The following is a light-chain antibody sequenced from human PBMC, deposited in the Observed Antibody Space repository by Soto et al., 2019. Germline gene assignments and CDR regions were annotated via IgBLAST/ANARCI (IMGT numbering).Light chain of an antibody. CDR3: CSYAGSYTLVV. V-gene: IGLV2-11*01. Sequence: QSALTQPRSVSGSPGQSVTISCTGTSSDVGNYNYVSWYQQHPVKAPKLIIYDVSKRPSGVPDRFSGSKSGNTASLTISGLQAEDEADYYCCSYAGSYTLVVFGGGTKVTVL. J-gene: IGLJ3*02. CDR2: DVS. CDR1: SSDVGNYNY.